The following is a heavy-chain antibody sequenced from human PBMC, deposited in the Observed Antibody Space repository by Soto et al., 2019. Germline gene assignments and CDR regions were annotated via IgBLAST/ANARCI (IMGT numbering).Heavy chain of an antibody. D-gene: IGHD4-17*01. J-gene: IGHJ3*02. CDR3: ARSMGDYGAFDI. CDR2: ISSSSSYI. Sequence: GGSLRLSCAASGFTFSRYSMNWVRQAPGKGLEWVSSISSSSSYIYYADSVKGRFTISRDNAKNSLYLQMNSLRAEDTAVYYCARSMGDYGAFDIWGQGTMVTVSS. CDR1: GFTFSRYS. V-gene: IGHV3-21*01.